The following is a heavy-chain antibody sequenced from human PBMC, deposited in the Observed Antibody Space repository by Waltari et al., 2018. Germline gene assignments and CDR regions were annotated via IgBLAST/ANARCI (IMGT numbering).Heavy chain of an antibody. CDR2: IYYSGST. V-gene: IGHV4-59*01. Sequence: QVQLQESGPGLVKPSETLSLTCTVSGGSISSYYWSWIRQPPGKGLEWIGYIYYSGSTNYNPSLKSRVTISVDTSKNQFSLKLSSVTAADTAVYYCARYSGSYGVDYWGQGTLVTISS. J-gene: IGHJ4*02. CDR1: GGSISSYY. CDR3: ARYSGSYGVDY. D-gene: IGHD1-26*01.